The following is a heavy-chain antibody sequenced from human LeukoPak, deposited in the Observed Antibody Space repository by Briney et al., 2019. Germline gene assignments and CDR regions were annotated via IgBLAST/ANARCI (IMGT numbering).Heavy chain of an antibody. V-gene: IGHV4-34*01. D-gene: IGHD2-21*02. CDR3: ARAGAGYCGRDCYYRDDAFDL. J-gene: IGHJ3*01. CDR2: INQRGST. Sequence: SETLSLTCAVYGGAFSYYHWSWIRLPPGKGREWIGEINQRGSTNYSPSLKSRVTISGDTSKNQFSLKLTSVTGADTAVYYGARAGAGYCGRDCYYRDDAFDLWGQGTVVAVSS. CDR1: GGAFSYYH.